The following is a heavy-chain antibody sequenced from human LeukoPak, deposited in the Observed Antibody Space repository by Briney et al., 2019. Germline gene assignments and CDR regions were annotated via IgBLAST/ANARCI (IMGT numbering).Heavy chain of an antibody. D-gene: IGHD6-19*01. V-gene: IGHV3-23*01. CDR1: GFTFSSYA. J-gene: IGHJ4*02. CDR2: ISGSGGST. Sequence: GGSPRLSGAASGFTFSSYAMSWVRQAPGKGLEWVSAISGSGGSTYYADSVKGRFTISRDNSKNTLYLQMNSLRAEDTAVYYCAKVSSGWWERFFDYWGQGTLVTVSS. CDR3: AKVSSGWWERFFDY.